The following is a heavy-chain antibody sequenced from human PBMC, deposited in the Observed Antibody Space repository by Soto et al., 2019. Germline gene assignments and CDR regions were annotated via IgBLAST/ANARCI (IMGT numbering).Heavy chain of an antibody. V-gene: IGHV1-3*01. CDR1: GYTFTSYA. Sequence: QVQLVQSGAEVKKPGASVKVSCKASGYTFTSYAMHWVRQAPGQRLEWMGWINAGNGNTKYSQKFKGSVTITRDTSASTAYMELSRLRSEDTAVYYCARELDLGYCSGGSCWNYYYYMDVWGKGTTVTVSS. J-gene: IGHJ6*03. D-gene: IGHD2-15*01. CDR2: INAGNGNT. CDR3: ARELDLGYCSGGSCWNYYYYMDV.